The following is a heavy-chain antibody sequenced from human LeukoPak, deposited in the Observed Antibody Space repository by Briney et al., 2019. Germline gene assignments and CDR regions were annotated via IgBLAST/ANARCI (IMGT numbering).Heavy chain of an antibody. V-gene: IGHV3-23*01. CDR3: ANEVRPNDY. CDR2: IDISGGST. D-gene: IGHD1-1*01. Sequence: GGSLRLSCAASGFTFSTYYLTWVRQAPGKGLEWVSSIDISGGSTYYADSVQGRFTISRDNSKNTLYLEMNSLRAEDTALYYCANEVRPNDYWGQGALVTVSS. J-gene: IGHJ4*02. CDR1: GFTFSTYY.